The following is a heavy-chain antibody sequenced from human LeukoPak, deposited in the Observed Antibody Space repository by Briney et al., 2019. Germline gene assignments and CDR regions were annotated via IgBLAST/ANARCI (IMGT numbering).Heavy chain of an antibody. Sequence: KPGGSLRLSCAASGFTFSDYYMSWIRQAPGKGLEWVSYISSSGSTIYYADSVKGRFTISRDNAKNSLYLQMNSLRAEDTAVYYYAGVGCSSTSCYEFDYWGQGTLVTVSS. J-gene: IGHJ4*02. CDR3: AGVGCSSTSCYEFDY. CDR2: ISSSGSTI. CDR1: GFTFSDYY. D-gene: IGHD2-2*01. V-gene: IGHV3-11*04.